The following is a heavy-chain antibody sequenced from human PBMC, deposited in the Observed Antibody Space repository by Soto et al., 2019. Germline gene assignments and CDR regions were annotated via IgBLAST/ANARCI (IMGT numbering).Heavy chain of an antibody. CDR1: GGTLSSYD. CDR2: ISPIFGTA. Sequence: ASVRGSCKASGGTLSSYDISWMRQAPGQGIEWMGGISPIFGTANYAQKFKGRVTITADESTSTAYMDLSSLRSEDTAVYYCAIVYYEILTGYFSWGQGPLVTVSS. J-gene: IGHJ5*02. D-gene: IGHD3-9*01. CDR3: AIVYYEILTGYFS. V-gene: IGHV1-69*13.